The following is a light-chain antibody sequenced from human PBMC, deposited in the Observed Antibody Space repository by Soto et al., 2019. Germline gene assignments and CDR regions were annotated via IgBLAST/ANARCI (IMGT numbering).Light chain of an antibody. J-gene: IGKJ1*01. CDR1: QSISTW. V-gene: IGKV1-5*03. Sequence: DLQMTQSPSTLSASVGDRVTITCRASQSISTWLAWYQQKPGKAPKLLIYKASNLERGVPSRFSGSGSGTEFTLTISSLQPDDFATYYCQQHNSYPRTFGQGTKVEIK. CDR2: KAS. CDR3: QQHNSYPRT.